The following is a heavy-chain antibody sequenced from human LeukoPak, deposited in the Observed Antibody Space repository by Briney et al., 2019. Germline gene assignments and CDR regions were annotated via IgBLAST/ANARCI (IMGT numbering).Heavy chain of an antibody. D-gene: IGHD2-2*01. CDR1: GYSISSGYY. J-gene: IGHJ4*02. V-gene: IGHV4-38-2*01. Sequence: SETLSLTCAVSGYSISSGYYWGWIRQPPGKGLEWIGSIYHSGSTYYNPSLQSRVTISIDTSKDQFSLKLSSVAAADTAVYYCARQIRVGHCSSTSCYHDYWGQGTLVTVSS. CDR3: ARQIRVGHCSSTSCYHDY. CDR2: IYHSGST.